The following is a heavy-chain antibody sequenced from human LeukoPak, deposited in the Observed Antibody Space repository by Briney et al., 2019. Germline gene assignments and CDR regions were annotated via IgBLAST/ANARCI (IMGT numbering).Heavy chain of an antibody. Sequence: PSETLSLTCIVSGGPISGYYWSWFRPPPGKGLGWFGHVSNSGITNYNPSLKSRVAISVDTSKDQFSLKLSSVTAADTAVYYCARRNYYDSSGYYPYFDYWGQGTLVTVSS. J-gene: IGHJ4*02. V-gene: IGHV4-59*01. CDR3: ARRNYYDSSGYYPYFDY. D-gene: IGHD3-22*01. CDR2: VSNSGIT. CDR1: GGPISGYY.